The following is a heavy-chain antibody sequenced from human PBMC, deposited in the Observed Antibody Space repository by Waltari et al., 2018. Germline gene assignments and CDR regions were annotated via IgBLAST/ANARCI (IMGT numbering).Heavy chain of an antibody. D-gene: IGHD3-3*02. V-gene: IGHV1-2*06. Sequence: QVHLVQSGAEVKKPGASVKVSCKAYGYTFTGYYIHWVRQAPGQELEWSGRVNPTNGCTIPAQKFQGRVTLTTDTSITTAYMELPSLTSDDKAVYFCARGAAVSSLLKWLPNGPFDHWGQGTLVTVTS. J-gene: IGHJ4*02. CDR1: GYTFTGYY. CDR3: ARGAAVSSLLKWLPNGPFDH. CDR2: VNPTNGCT.